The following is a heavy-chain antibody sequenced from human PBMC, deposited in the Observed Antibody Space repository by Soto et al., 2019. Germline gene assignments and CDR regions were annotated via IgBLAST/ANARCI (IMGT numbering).Heavy chain of an antibody. CDR3: ARVLAYYGSWSYTPAPMDV. CDR1: GYTFTSYA. J-gene: IGHJ6*04. Sequence: ASMKVSCKPSGYTFTSYAMHWVRQAPGQRLAWMGWINAGNGNTKYSQKFQGRVTITRDTSASTAYMELSSLRSEDTAVYYCARVLAYYGSWSYTPAPMDVWGKGTTVTVSS. D-gene: IGHD3-10*01. CDR2: INAGNGNT. V-gene: IGHV1-3*01.